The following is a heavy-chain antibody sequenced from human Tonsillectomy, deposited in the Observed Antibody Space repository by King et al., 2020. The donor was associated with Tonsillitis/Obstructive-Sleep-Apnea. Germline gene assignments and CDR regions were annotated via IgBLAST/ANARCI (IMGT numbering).Heavy chain of an antibody. D-gene: IGHD5-24*01. V-gene: IGHV3-30*04. CDR3: ARGARDGYPDYFDY. Sequence: QVQLVESGGGVVQPGRSLRLSCAASGFTFSSYAMHWVRQAPGKGLEWVAVISYDGSNKYYADSVKGRFTISRDNSKNTLYLQMNSLRAEDTAVYYCARGARDGYPDYFDYWGQGTLVTVSS. CDR1: GFTFSSYA. J-gene: IGHJ4*02. CDR2: ISYDGSNK.